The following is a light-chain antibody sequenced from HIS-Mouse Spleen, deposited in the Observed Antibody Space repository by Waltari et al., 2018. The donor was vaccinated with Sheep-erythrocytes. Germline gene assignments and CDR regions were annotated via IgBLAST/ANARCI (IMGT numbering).Light chain of an antibody. CDR3: CSYAGSYNHV. Sequence: QSALTQPRSVSGSPGQSVTISCTGTSSAVGGDNYVSWYQQHPGNAPKLMIYDVSKRPSGVPDRFSGSKSGNTASLTISGLQAEDEADYYCCSYAGSYNHVFATGTKVTVL. CDR1: SSAVGGDNY. V-gene: IGLV2-11*01. J-gene: IGLJ1*01. CDR2: DVS.